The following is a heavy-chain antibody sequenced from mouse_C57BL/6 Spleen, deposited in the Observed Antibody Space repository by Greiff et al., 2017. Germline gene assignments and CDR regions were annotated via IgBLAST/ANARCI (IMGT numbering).Heavy chain of an antibody. CDR3: ARSAGSSYGNYFDY. D-gene: IGHD1-1*01. V-gene: IGHV1-81*01. J-gene: IGHJ2*01. Sequence: QVQLQQSGAELARPGASVKLSCKASGYTFTSYGISWVKQRTGQGLEWIGEIYPKSGTTYYNEKFKGKATLTADKSSSTAYMELRSLTSEDSAVYFCARSAGSSYGNYFDYWGQGTTLTVSS. CDR1: GYTFTSYG. CDR2: IYPKSGTT.